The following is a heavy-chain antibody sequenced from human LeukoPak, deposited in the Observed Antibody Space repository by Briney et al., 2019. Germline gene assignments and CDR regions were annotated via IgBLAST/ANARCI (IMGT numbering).Heavy chain of an antibody. CDR2: MNPNSGNT. CDR3: AGGGSQRDYFDH. J-gene: IGHJ4*02. D-gene: IGHD1-26*01. CDR1: GYTFTSYD. Sequence: ASVKVSCKASGYTFTSYDINWVRQATVQGLEWMGWMNPNSGNTGYAQKFQGRVTMTRNTSISTAYMELSSLRSDDTAVYYCAGGGSQRDYFDHWGQGTLVTVSS. V-gene: IGHV1-8*01.